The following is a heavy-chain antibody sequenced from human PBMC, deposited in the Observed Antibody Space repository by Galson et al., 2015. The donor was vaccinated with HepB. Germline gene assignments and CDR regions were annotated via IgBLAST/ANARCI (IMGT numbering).Heavy chain of an antibody. CDR1: GFTFSSYW. V-gene: IGHV3-7*01. J-gene: IGHJ4*02. CDR2: IKQDGSEK. D-gene: IGHD3-10*01. Sequence: SLRLSCAASGFTFSSYWMSWVRQAPGKGLEWVANIKQDGSEKYYVDSVKGRFTISRDNSKNTLYLQMNSLRAEDTAVYYCARERPLPPRITMVRGVSFLFDYWGQGTLVTVSS. CDR3: ARERPLPPRITMVRGVSFLFDY.